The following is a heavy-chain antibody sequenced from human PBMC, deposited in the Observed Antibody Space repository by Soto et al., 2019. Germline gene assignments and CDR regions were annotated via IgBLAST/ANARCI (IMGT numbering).Heavy chain of an antibody. CDR1: GYTFTSNS. V-gene: IGHV1-18*04. D-gene: IGHD2-2*01. CDR2: INVYNGNT. J-gene: IGHJ4*02. Sequence: GSSVKVSCKASGYTFTSNSIGWVRQAPGQGLEWMGWINVYNGNTKYAQQLQGRVTLTTDTSTSTAYMDLRSLRSDDTAVYYWARISIPSRGRMPEEWGKGTGVRVSS. CDR3: ARISIPSRGRMPEE.